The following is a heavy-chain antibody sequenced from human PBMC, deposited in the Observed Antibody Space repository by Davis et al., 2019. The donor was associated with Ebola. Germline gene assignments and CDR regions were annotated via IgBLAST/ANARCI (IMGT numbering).Heavy chain of an antibody. CDR3: AKDRVGGNSSPDAFDI. J-gene: IGHJ3*02. D-gene: IGHD4-23*01. Sequence: GESLKISCAASGFTFSIYAMTWVRQAPGKGLEWVSGISGSGGSTQYADSVKGRFTISRDNSKNRLYLQMNSLRAEDTALYYCAKDRVGGNSSPDAFDIWGQGTVVTVSS. CDR1: GFTFSIYA. CDR2: ISGSGGST. V-gene: IGHV3-23*01.